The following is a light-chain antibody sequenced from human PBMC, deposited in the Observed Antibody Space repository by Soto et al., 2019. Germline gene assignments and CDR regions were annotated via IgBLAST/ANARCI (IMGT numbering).Light chain of an antibody. CDR1: QSVSSN. CDR2: GAF. CDR3: QQYNNWPFS. Sequence: EIVMTQSPATLSVSPGERATLSCRASQSVSSNLAWYQQKPGQAPSLLIYGAFTRATGVPARFSGTGSETDFTLTISGLQSEDSAVYFCQQYNNWPFSFGQGTRLEIK. J-gene: IGKJ5*01. V-gene: IGKV3-15*01.